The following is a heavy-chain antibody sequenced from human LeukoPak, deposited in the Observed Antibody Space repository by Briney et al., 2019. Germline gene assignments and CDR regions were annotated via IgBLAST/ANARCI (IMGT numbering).Heavy chain of an antibody. CDR1: GFTLSSYS. D-gene: IGHD4-17*01. CDR3: VRDQFYAFDS. J-gene: IGHJ4*02. Sequence: GGSLRLSCAASGFTLSSYSMNWVRQAPGKGLEWVSYIRSSFSSILYADSVKGRFTISRDEAKNSLYLQMNSLRDEDTAVYYCVRDQFYAFDSWGQGTLVTVSS. V-gene: IGHV3-48*02. CDR2: IRSSFSSI.